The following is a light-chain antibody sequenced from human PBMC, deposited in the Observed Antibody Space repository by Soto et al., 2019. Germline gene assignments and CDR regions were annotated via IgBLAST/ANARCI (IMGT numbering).Light chain of an antibody. Sequence: QSALTQPASVSGSPGQSITISCTGTSSDVGGYNYVPWYQQHPGKAPKLMIYDVSNRPSGVSNRFSGSKSGNTASLTISGLQAEDEADYYCSSYTRSSTLYVFGTGTKLTVL. CDR1: SSDVGGYNY. J-gene: IGLJ1*01. CDR3: SSYTRSSTLYV. V-gene: IGLV2-14*01. CDR2: DVS.